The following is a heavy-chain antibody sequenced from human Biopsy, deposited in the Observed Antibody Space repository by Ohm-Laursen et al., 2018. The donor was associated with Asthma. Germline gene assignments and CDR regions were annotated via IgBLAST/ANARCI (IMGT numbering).Heavy chain of an antibody. Sequence: SQTLSLTCRVSGGYTGSSDHHWAWIRQAPGKGLEWIGFGFWSGSTHYSRSLERRVSISIDTATNEFSMKLWSVTPADTAVYFCARVVSYGDIYFGIDVWGPGNTV. CDR2: GFWSGST. J-gene: IGHJ6*02. CDR3: ARVVSYGDIYFGIDV. CDR1: GGYTGSSDHH. V-gene: IGHV4-30-4*01. D-gene: IGHD4-17*01.